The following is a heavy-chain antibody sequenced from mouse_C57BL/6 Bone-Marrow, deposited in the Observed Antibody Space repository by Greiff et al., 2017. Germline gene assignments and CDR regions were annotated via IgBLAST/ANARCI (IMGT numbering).Heavy chain of an antibody. Sequence: DVMLVESGGGLVQPGGSLKLSCAASGFTFSDYGMAWVRQAPRKGPEWVAFISNLAYSIYYADTVTGRFTISRENAKNTLYLEMSSLRSEDTAMYYCARHYYGSSYGYFDVWGTGTTVTVSS. J-gene: IGHJ1*03. CDR3: ARHYYGSSYGYFDV. CDR2: ISNLAYSI. CDR1: GFTFSDYG. V-gene: IGHV5-15*01. D-gene: IGHD1-1*01.